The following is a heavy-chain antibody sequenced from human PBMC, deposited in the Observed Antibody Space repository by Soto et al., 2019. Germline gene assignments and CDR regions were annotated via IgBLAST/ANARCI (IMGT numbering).Heavy chain of an antibody. V-gene: IGHV3-48*02. Sequence: EVQLVESGGGLVQPGGSLRLSCAASGFRFSDYNMNWVRQAPGKGLEWVSYISSSSSTIYYAESVKGRFTISRDNAKNSLYLKMDSVRDGDTVVYYCARDTNKGDYWGQGTLVTVSS. CDR2: ISSSSSTI. CDR3: ARDTNKGDY. CDR1: GFRFSDYN. J-gene: IGHJ4*02. D-gene: IGHD1-1*01.